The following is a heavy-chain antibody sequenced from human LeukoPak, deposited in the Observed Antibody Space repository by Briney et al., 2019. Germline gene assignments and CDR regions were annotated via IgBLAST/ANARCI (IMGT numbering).Heavy chain of an antibody. CDR3: ARESPYYYDSSGYYFPTSGAFDI. D-gene: IGHD3-22*01. CDR1: CRSISSYY. CDR2: VYYSWST. V-gene: IGHV4-59*01. Sequence: SETLSLTCTVSCRSISSYYWSGLRQPPRKGLEWIGYVYYSWSTNYNPSLKNRVTISVDTSKTQFSLTLRSVTAADTAVYYCARESPYYYDSSGYYFPTSGAFDIWDQGTMVTVSS. J-gene: IGHJ3*02.